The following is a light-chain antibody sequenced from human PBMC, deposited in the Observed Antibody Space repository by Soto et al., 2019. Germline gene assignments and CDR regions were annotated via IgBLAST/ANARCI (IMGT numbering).Light chain of an antibody. V-gene: IGKV2-24*01. CDR2: RTS. Sequence: DVVLTQTPLSSPVTLGQPASISCRSSQSLVHGYGNTYLSWLQQRPGQPPRLLIYRTSNRFSGVPDRFSGSGAGTDFTLKISRVEAEDVGVYYCMQATQFPQITFGQGTRLEIK. CDR1: QSLVHGYGNTY. CDR3: MQATQFPQIT. J-gene: IGKJ5*01.